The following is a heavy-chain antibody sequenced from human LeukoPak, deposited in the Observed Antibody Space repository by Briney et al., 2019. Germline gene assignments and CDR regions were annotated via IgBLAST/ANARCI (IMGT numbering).Heavy chain of an antibody. J-gene: IGHJ3*02. CDR1: GFTFSSSW. D-gene: IGHD3-22*01. CDR2: INSDGSNT. Sequence: GGSLRLSCAASGFTFSSSWMHWVRQAPGKGPMWVSRINSDGSNTFSADFVKGRFTISRDNSKNTLYLQMNSLRAEDTAVYYCAKDRYYDSSGYYRDAFDIWGQGTMVTVSS. CDR3: AKDRYYDSSGYYRDAFDI. V-gene: IGHV3-74*01.